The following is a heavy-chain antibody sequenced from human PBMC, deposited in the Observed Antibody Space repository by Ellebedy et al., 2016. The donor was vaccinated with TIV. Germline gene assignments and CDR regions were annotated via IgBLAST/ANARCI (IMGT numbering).Heavy chain of an antibody. J-gene: IGHJ6*02. CDR3: VRGRHDYGDYGVDYYYGMDV. D-gene: IGHD4-17*01. CDR1: GFTVSSNY. CDR2: IYSGGST. V-gene: IGHV3-53*01. Sequence: GGSLRLXXAASGFTVSSNYMNWVRQATGKGLEWVSIIYSGGSTYYADSVKGRFTISRDNSKNTLYLQMNRLRSEDTAVYYCVRGRHDYGDYGVDYYYGMDVWGQGTTVTVSS.